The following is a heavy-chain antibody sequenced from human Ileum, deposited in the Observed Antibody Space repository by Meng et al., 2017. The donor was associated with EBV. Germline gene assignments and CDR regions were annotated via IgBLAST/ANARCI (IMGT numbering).Heavy chain of an antibody. D-gene: IGHD3-10*01. V-gene: IGHV4-31*03. CDR3: ARASYGSGSPLGESWFDP. CDR2: IHDSGST. CDR1: XGSISSGGYY. Sequence: QVQLQESGPGLVKPSXXXXXXRXVPXGSISSGGYYWSWIRQHPGKGLEWIGYIHDSGSTYYNPSLKSRVTISADTSKNQFSLKLSSVTAADTAVYYCARASYGSGSPLGESWFDPWGQGTLGTVSS. J-gene: IGHJ5*02.